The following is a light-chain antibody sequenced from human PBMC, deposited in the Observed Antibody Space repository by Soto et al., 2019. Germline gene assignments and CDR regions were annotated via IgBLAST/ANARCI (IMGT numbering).Light chain of an antibody. CDR1: QDIDNY. CDR2: GAY. J-gene: IGKJ4*01. CDR3: QQFRSYPLT. V-gene: IGKV1-16*01. Sequence: DIQMTQSPSSLSASVGDRVTITCRASQDIDNYLAWFQQKPGKAPKSLIHGAYNLESGVPLRFSGSGSGTDFTLTISSLQPEDFATYYCQQFRSYPLTFGGGTKVEIK.